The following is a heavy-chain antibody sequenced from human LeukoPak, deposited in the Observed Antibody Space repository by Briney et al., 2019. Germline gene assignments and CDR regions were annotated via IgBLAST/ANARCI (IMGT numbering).Heavy chain of an antibody. CDR1: GLNFNAYY. V-gene: IGHV3-11*01. CDR2: ISSRSRTI. J-gene: IGHJ4*02. CDR3: ARDTWNSHYYFDY. D-gene: IGHD2/OR15-2a*01. Sequence: GGSLRPSCAVSGLNFNAYYMTWVRQAPGKGLELVSYISSRSRTIYYADSVKGRFTISRDNAKSSLYLQMNSLRVEDTAVYYCARDTWNSHYYFDYWGQGSLVTVSS.